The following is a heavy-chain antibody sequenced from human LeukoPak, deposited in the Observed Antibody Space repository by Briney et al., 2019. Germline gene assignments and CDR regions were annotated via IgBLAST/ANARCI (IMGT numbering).Heavy chain of an antibody. V-gene: IGHV6-1*01. Sequence: SQTLSLTCAISGDSVSSNSAAWNWIRQSPSRGLEWLGRTYYRSKWYNDYAVSVKSRITISPDTSKNQFSLQLNSVTPEDTAVYYCARCFNGIVGAMYYGMDVWGQGTTVTVSS. CDR2: TYYRSKWYN. D-gene: IGHD1-26*01. CDR3: ARCFNGIVGAMYYGMDV. J-gene: IGHJ6*02. CDR1: GDSVSSNSAA.